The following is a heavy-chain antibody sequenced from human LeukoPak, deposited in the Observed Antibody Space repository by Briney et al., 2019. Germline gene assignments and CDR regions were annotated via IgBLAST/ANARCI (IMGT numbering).Heavy chain of an antibody. D-gene: IGHD3-10*01. CDR1: GGSFSGYY. CDR3: ARARITMFRGGFDWFDP. V-gene: IGHV4-34*01. J-gene: IGHJ5*02. Sequence: SETLSLTCAVYGGSFSGYYWSWIRQPPGKGLEWVGEINHSGSTNYNPYLKSRVTMPVDTSKNQFTLKLSSETAADTAVYYCARARITMFRGGFDWFDPWGQGTLVTVSS. CDR2: INHSGST.